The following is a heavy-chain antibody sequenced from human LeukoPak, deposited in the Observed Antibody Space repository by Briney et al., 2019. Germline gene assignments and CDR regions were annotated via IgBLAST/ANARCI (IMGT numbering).Heavy chain of an antibody. CDR3: ASHKYPVQAFDI. CDR2: INHGGDT. V-gene: IGHV4-34*01. CDR1: GGSFGDYY. D-gene: IGHD2/OR15-2a*01. Sequence: SETLSLTCAVPGGSFGDYYWGWIRQPPGKGLEWIGEINHGGDTNYNSSLQSRVTLSVDTSRNQFSLILSSMTAADTAIYYCASHKYPVQAFDIWGQGTMVTVSS. J-gene: IGHJ3*02.